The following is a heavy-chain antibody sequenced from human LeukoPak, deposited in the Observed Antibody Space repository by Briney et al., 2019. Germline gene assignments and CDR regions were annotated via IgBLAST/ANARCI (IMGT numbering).Heavy chain of an antibody. CDR1: GYSTSSGYY. Sequence: SETLSLTCTVSGYSTSSGYYWGWIRQPPGKGLEWTGSIDHSGSTNYNPSLKSRVTISVDKSKNQFSLKLSSETAADTAVYYCARDTGAAAGRGIDYWGQGTLVTVSS. CDR3: ARDTGAAAGRGIDY. D-gene: IGHD6-13*01. V-gene: IGHV4-38-2*02. J-gene: IGHJ4*02. CDR2: IDHSGST.